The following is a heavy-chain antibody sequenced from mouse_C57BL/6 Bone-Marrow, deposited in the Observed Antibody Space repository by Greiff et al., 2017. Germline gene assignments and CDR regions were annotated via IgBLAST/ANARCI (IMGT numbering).Heavy chain of an antibody. CDR2: IYPSDSET. CDR1: GYTFTSYW. V-gene: IGHV1-61*01. D-gene: IGHD2-2*01. Sequence: QVQLQQPGAELVRPGSSVKLSCKASGYTFTSYWMDWVKQRPGQGLEWIGNIYPSDSETHYNQKFKDKATLTVDKSSSTAYMQLSSLTSEDSAVYYCATYGYDERTYAMDYWGQGTSVTVSS. CDR3: ATYGYDERTYAMDY. J-gene: IGHJ4*01.